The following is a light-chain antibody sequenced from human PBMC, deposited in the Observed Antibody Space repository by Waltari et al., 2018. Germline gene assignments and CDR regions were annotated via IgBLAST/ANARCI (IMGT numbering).Light chain of an antibody. V-gene: IGKV1D-12*01. CDR3: QETSSLPFT. CDR1: QDIASW. CDR2: AAS. J-gene: IGKJ3*01. Sequence: DIQMTQSPSSVSASVGDSVTIPCRASQDIASWLSWYQQKQGKAPKLLFFAASTLQGGVPSRFSGSGSGTDFTLTISSLQPEDFAYYYCQETSSLPFTFGPGTKVDLK.